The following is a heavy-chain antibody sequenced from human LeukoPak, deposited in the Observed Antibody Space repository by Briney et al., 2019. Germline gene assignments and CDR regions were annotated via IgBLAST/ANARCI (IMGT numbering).Heavy chain of an antibody. D-gene: IGHD3-22*01. CDR2: ISAYNGNT. CDR3: ARDPVYYYDSSGYEFDY. CDR1: GYTFTSYG. Sequence: GASVKVSCKASGYTFTSYGISWVRQAPGQGLEWMGWISAYNGNTNYAQKLQGRVTMTTDTSTSTAYMELRSLRSDDTAVYYCARDPVYYYDSSGYEFDYWGQGTLVTVSS. J-gene: IGHJ4*02. V-gene: IGHV1-18*01.